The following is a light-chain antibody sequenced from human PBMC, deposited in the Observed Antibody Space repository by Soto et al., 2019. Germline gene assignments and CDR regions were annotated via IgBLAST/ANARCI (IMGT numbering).Light chain of an antibody. CDR3: QLLNSYPPGLT. Sequence: DIQLTQSPSFLSASVGDRVTITCRASQGISSYLAWYQQKPGKAPKLLIYAASTLQSGVPSRFSGSGSGTEFTLTISSLQPEDFATYYCQLLNSYPPGLTFGGGTKVEIK. J-gene: IGKJ4*01. CDR2: AAS. CDR1: QGISSY. V-gene: IGKV1-9*01.